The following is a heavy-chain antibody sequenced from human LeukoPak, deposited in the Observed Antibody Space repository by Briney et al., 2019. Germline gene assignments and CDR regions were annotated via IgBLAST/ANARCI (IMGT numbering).Heavy chain of an antibody. CDR3: ARDPPDYGDYAFPFDY. V-gene: IGHV1-2*02. CDR1: GYTFTGYY. J-gene: IGHJ4*02. D-gene: IGHD4-17*01. Sequence: WASVKVSCKASGYTFTGYYMHWVRQAPGQGLEWMGWINPNSGGTNYAQKFQGRVTMTRDMSTSTVYMELSSLRSEDTAVYYCARDPPDYGDYAFPFDYWGQGTLVTVSS. CDR2: INPNSGGT.